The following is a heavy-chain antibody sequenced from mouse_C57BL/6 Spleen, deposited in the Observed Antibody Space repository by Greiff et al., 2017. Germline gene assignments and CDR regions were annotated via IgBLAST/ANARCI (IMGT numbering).Heavy chain of an antibody. D-gene: IGHD2-1*01. Sequence: QFQLQQPGAELVKPGASVKMSCKASGYTFTSYWMHWVKQRPGQGLEWIGMIHPNSGSTNYNEKFKSKATLTVDKSSSTAYMQLSSLTSEDSAVYYGSRGCLSTMGGFAYWGQGTLVTVSA. CDR1: GYTFTSYW. J-gene: IGHJ3*01. CDR2: IHPNSGST. V-gene: IGHV1-64*01. CDR3: SRGCLSTMGGFAY.